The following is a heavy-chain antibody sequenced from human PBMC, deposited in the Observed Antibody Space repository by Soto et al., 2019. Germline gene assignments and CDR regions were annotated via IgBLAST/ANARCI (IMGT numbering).Heavy chain of an antibody. Sequence: PGESLKISCKGSGYSFTSYWISWVRQMPGKGLEWMGRIDPSDSYTNYSPSFQGHVTISADKSISTAYLQWSSLKASDTAMYYCARLQYSIAAAGSRMHFSCQGTTVT. V-gene: IGHV5-10-1*01. CDR3: ARLQYSIAAAGSRMHF. D-gene: IGHD6-6*01. CDR1: GYSFTSYW. J-gene: IGHJ6*02. CDR2: IDPSDSYT.